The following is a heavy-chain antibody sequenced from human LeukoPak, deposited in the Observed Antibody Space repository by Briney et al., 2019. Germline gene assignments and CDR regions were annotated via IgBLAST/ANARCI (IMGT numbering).Heavy chain of an antibody. D-gene: IGHD3-9*01. CDR2: ILTSVST. Sequence: SETLSLTCTVSGGSISIGSYYWSWIRQPAGKGLGWIGCILTSVSTNYKPSRKSRVTISVDTSKNQFSLKLSSVTAADTAVSYCARASVLRYFDWKKPASYYYYYYMDVWGKGTTVTISS. CDR3: ARASVLRYFDWKKPASYYYYYYMDV. J-gene: IGHJ6*03. CDR1: GGSISIGSYY. V-gene: IGHV4-61*02.